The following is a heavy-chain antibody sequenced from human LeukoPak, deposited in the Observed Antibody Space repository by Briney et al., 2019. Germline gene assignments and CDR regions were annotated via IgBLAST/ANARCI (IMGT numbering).Heavy chain of an antibody. CDR2: IGTSGNAT. CDR3: VRETVLLMVYEAFDP. Sequence: GGSLRLSCAASGFTFIDYYMSWIRQAPGKGLEWVAYIGTSGNATYYADSVRGRFTISRDNAKSSLYLQLNSLRVEDTAVYYCVRETVLLMVYEAFDPWGQGTQVTVPS. D-gene: IGHD2-8*01. CDR1: GFTFIDYY. J-gene: IGHJ5*02. V-gene: IGHV3-11*01.